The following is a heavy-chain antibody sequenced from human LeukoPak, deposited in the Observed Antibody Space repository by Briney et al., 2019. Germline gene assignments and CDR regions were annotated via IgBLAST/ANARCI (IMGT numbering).Heavy chain of an antibody. CDR1: GGSISSNSNY. CDR3: ARQALWFFDH. CDR2: ISYDGST. D-gene: IGHD2-21*01. Sequence: SETLSLTCTVSGGSISSNSNYWAWIRQPPGRGLEWIGSISYDGSTYYSPSLESRVTISVDTSKNQFSLRLSSVTAADTAVYYCARQALWFFDHWGQGTLVTVSS. J-gene: IGHJ4*02. V-gene: IGHV4-39*01.